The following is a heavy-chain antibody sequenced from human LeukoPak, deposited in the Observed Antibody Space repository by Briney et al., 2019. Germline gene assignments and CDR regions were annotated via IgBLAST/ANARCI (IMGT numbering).Heavy chain of an antibody. D-gene: IGHD4-11*01. CDR3: ARDRPYDYSNYNWFDP. CDR1: GGSISSYY. J-gene: IGHJ5*02. V-gene: IGHV4-4*07. CDR2: SYTSGST. Sequence: SETLSLTCTVSGGSISSYYWSWIRQPAGKGLEWIGRSYTSGSTNYNPSLKSRVAMSVDTSKNQFSLKLSSVTAADTAVYYCARDRPYDYSNYNWFDPWGQGTLVTVSS.